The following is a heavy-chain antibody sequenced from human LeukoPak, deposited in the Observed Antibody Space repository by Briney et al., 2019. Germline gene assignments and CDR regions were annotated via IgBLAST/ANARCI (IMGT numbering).Heavy chain of an antibody. CDR1: GFTFSSYA. CDR3: AKGSGWITFGGVINN. J-gene: IGHJ4*02. CDR2: ISGSGGST. V-gene: IGHV3-23*01. D-gene: IGHD3-16*02. Sequence: PGGSLRLSCAASGFTFSSYAMSWVRQAPGKGLEWVSAISGSGGSTYYADSVKGRFTISRDNSKNTLYLQMNSLRAEDTAVYYCAKGSGWITFGGVINNWGQGTLVTASS.